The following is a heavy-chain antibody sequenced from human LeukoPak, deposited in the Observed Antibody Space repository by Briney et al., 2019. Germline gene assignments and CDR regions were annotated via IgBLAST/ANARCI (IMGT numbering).Heavy chain of an antibody. J-gene: IGHJ4*02. V-gene: IGHV3-33*01. CDR3: ARDGGYHDSSGYYHSYYFDY. Sequence: HPGGSLRLSCAASGFFFSTYGMHWVRQAPGKGPEWVAVIWDDGSNRYYVDSVRGRFTISRDNSKNTLYLQMNSLRAEDTAVYYCARDGGYHDSSGYYHSYYFDYWGQGTLVTVSS. CDR2: IWDDGSNR. D-gene: IGHD3-22*01. CDR1: GFFFSTYG.